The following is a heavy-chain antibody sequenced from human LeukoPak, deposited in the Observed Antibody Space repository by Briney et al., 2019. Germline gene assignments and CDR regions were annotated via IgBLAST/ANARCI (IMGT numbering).Heavy chain of an antibody. CDR3: ARVVVVPAAIGPHYYYYYYMDV. CDR1: GFTFSSYE. J-gene: IGHJ6*03. D-gene: IGHD2-2*01. Sequence: GGSLRLSCAASGFTFSSYEMNWVRQAPGRGLEWVSYISSSGSNIYYADSVKGRFTISRDNAKNSLYLQMNSLRAEDTAVYYCARVVVVPAAIGPHYYYYYYMDVWGKGTTVTVSS. CDR2: ISSSGSNI. V-gene: IGHV3-48*03.